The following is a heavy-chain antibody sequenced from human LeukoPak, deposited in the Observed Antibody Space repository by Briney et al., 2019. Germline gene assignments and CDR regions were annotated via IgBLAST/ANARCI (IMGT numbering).Heavy chain of an antibody. D-gene: IGHD6-6*01. CDR3: ARTPSSSRFDY. CDR1: GLTLSSYG. Sequence: GGSWRLSCAASGLTLSSYGMNWFGKAPGKGLKWVSSISSSSSYIYYADSVKGRFTISRDNAKNSLYLQMNSLRAEDTAVYYCARTPSSSRFDYWGQGTLVTVSS. V-gene: IGHV3-21*01. CDR2: ISSSSSYI. J-gene: IGHJ4*02.